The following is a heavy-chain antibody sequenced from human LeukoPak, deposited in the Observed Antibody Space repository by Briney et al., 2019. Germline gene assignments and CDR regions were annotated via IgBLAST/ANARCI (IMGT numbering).Heavy chain of an antibody. D-gene: IGHD5-12*01. CDR3: ARPYSGHDYVGGFEY. CDR1: GFTFSSYA. J-gene: IGHJ4*02. Sequence: QTGGSLRLSCAASGFTFSSYAMSWVRQAPGKGLEWVANINRDGSEKYYVDSVKGRFTISRDNAKNSLDLQMNSLSAEDTAVYYCARPYSGHDYVGGFEYWGQGTLVTVSS. CDR2: INRDGSEK. V-gene: IGHV3-7*01.